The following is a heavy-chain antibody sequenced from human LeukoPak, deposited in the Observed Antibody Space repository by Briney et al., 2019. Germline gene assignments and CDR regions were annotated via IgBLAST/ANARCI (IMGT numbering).Heavy chain of an antibody. V-gene: IGHV4-39*01. CDR2: FYYGGST. J-gene: IGHJ5*02. Sequence: SETLSLTCTVSGGSISSSNDCWDWIRQPPGRGLEWIASFYYGGSTYYNPSLKSRVTISADTSKNQVSLKLRSVTAADTALDYCPRRRAGRLYNWFHPWGQGTLVTVSS. D-gene: IGHD1-1*01. CDR3: PRRRAGRLYNWFHP. CDR1: GGSISSSNDC.